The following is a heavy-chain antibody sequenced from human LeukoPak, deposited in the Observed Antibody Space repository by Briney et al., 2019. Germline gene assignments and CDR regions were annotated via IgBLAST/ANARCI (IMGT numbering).Heavy chain of an antibody. Sequence: GGSLRLSCAASGFTFSSYTMHWVRHAPGKGLEWVAVISYDGSNKYYADSVKGRFTISRDSSKNTLYLQMNSLRAEATAVYYCARTGSELGQAFDIWGQGTMVTVSS. CDR1: GFTFSSYT. V-gene: IGHV3-30-3*01. CDR3: ARTGSELGQAFDI. CDR2: ISYDGSNK. J-gene: IGHJ3*02. D-gene: IGHD1-26*01.